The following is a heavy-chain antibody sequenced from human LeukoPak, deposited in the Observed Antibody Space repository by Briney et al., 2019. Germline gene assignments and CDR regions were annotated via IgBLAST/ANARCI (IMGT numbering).Heavy chain of an antibody. V-gene: IGHV3-21*01. D-gene: IGHD5-24*01. Sequence: GGSLRLSCAASGFTFSSYSMNWVRQAPGKGLEWVSSISSSSSYIYYADSVKGRFTISRDNAKNSLYLQMNSLRAEDTAVYYCARDGSVQEMATIPYEAWVRGTQVTVSS. CDR2: ISSSSSYI. CDR1: GFTFSSYS. J-gene: IGHJ5*02. CDR3: ARDGSVQEMATIPYEA.